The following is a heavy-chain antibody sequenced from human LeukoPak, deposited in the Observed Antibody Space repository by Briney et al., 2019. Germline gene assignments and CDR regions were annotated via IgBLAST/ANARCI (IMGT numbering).Heavy chain of an antibody. CDR2: INGSGGST. J-gene: IGHJ5*02. CDR1: GFTFSSYA. Sequence: GGSLRLSCAASGFTFSSYAMSWVRQAPGKGLEWVSGINGSGGSTYYADSVKGRFTISRDNSKNTLYLQMNSLRAEDTAVYYCPKGQRWLQLDWFDPWGQGTLVTVSS. D-gene: IGHD5-24*01. CDR3: PKGQRWLQLDWFDP. V-gene: IGHV3-23*01.